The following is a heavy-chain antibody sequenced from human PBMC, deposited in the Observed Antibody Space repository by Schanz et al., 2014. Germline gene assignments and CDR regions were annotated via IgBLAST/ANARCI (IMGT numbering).Heavy chain of an antibody. CDR1: GFTFSSHW. J-gene: IGHJ4*02. V-gene: IGHV3-74*01. CDR2: INSVGSNT. CDR3: TADLWFGAVWGVW. Sequence: EVQLVQSGGGLVQPGGSLRLSCAASGFTFSSHWMHWVRQDPGKGLVWVARINSVGSNTDYADSVTGRFTISRANAKNTLYRKMNSVRAEDTAVYYCTADLWFGAVWGVWWGQGTLVTVSS. D-gene: IGHD3-10*01.